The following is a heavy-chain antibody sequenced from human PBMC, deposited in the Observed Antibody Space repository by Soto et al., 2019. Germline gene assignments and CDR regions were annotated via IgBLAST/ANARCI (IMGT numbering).Heavy chain of an antibody. J-gene: IGHJ4*02. CDR2: INAGNGNT. V-gene: IGHV1-3*01. D-gene: IGHD1-26*01. CDR3: ARGKWERRYYFDY. Sequence: EASVKVSCRASGYRFTSYAMHWVRQAPGQRLEWMGWINAGNGNTKYSQKFQGRVTITRDTSASTAYMELSSLRSEDTAVYYCARGKWERRYYFDYWGQGTLVTVS. CDR1: GYRFTSYA.